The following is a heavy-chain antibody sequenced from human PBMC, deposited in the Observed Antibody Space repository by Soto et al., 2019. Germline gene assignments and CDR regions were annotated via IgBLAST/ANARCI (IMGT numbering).Heavy chain of an antibody. CDR1: GGTVASSHW. J-gene: IGHJ5*02. D-gene: IGHD2-21*02. CDR2: VYHTGDT. V-gene: IGHV4-4*02. Sequence: ASETLSLTCGVSGGTVASSHWWSWVRQSPGRGLEWIGNVYHTGDTNFNPSLQSRVTFSVDESNNQFSLRLTSVTAADTAVYFCAREIVTAGGNNYFDPWGPGTLVTVSS. CDR3: AREIVTAGGNNYFDP.